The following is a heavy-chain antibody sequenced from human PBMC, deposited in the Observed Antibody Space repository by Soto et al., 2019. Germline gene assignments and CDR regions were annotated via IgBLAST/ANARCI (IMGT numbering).Heavy chain of an antibody. CDR1: GFTFSDYY. CDR2: ITSSGSSI. CDR3: ARDKGQLGPADGY. D-gene: IGHD6-6*01. V-gene: IGHV3-11*01. Sequence: VGSLRLTCSASGFTFSDYYMSWIRQAPGKGLEWVSYITSSGSSIYYADSVKGRFTISRDNAKNSLYLQMNSLRAEDTAVYYCARDKGQLGPADGYWGQGTLVTVSS. J-gene: IGHJ4*02.